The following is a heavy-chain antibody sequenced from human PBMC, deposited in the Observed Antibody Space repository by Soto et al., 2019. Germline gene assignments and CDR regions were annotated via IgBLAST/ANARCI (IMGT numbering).Heavy chain of an antibody. D-gene: IGHD6-6*01. CDR3: ARIRGGIAARPANWFDP. CDR2: INHSGST. V-gene: IGHV4-34*01. J-gene: IGHJ5*02. Sequence: LSLTCAVYGGSFSGYYWSWIRQPPGKGLEWIGEINHSGSTNYNPSLKSRVTISVDTSKNQFSLKLSSVTAADTAVYYCARIRGGIAARPANWFDPCGQGTLVTVSS. CDR1: GGSFSGYY.